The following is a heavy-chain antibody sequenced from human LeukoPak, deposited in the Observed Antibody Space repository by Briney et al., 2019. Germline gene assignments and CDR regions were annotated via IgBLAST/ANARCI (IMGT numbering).Heavy chain of an antibody. J-gene: IGHJ6*03. CDR3: ARASAMVAASFSGYYYYMDV. CDR1: GVSISSSNSY. D-gene: IGHD2-15*01. Sequence: PSETLSLTCTVSGVSISSSNSYWGWIRQPPGKGLEWIGSIYYSGNTYYNASLKSQVSISIDTSKNQFSLKLSSVTAADTAVYYCARASAMVAASFSGYYYYMDVWGKGTTVTVSS. V-gene: IGHV4-39*07. CDR2: IYYSGNT.